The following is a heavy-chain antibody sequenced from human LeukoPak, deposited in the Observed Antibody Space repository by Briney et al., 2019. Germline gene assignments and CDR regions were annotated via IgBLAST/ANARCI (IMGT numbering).Heavy chain of an antibody. Sequence: TGGSLRLSCAASGFTFSSYSMNWVRQAPGKGLEWVSSISSSSSYIYYADSVKGRFTISRDNAKNSLYLQMNSLRAEDTAVYYCAGLGYCSGGSCYEYTDYWGQGTLVTVSS. D-gene: IGHD2-15*01. V-gene: IGHV3-21*01. CDR2: ISSSSSYI. CDR3: AGLGYCSGGSCYEYTDY. CDR1: GFTFSSYS. J-gene: IGHJ4*02.